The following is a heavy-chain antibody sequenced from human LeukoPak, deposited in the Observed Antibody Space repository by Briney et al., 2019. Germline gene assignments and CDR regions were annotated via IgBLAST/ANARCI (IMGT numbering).Heavy chain of an antibody. J-gene: IGHJ4*02. CDR3: ARVRSTMIVVDLSGDFDY. CDR2: ISSSGSTI. D-gene: IGHD3-22*01. CDR1: GFTFSDYY. Sequence: PGGSLRLSCAASGFTFSDYYMSWIRQAPGKGLEWVSYISSSGSTIYYADSVKGRFTISRDNAKNSLYLQTNSLRAEDTAVYYCARVRSTMIVVDLSGDFDYWGQGTLVTVSS. V-gene: IGHV3-11*01.